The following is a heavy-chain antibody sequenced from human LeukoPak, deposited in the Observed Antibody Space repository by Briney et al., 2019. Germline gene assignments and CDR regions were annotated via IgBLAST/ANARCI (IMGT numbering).Heavy chain of an antibody. Sequence: PSETLSLTCTVSGGSISSSSYYWGWIRQPPGKGPEWIGSMYYSGSTYYNPSLKSRVIIRLDTSKNQFSLRLSSVTAADTAVYYCARRGRIAARRRPDAFDIWGQGTMVTVSS. D-gene: IGHD6-6*01. CDR2: MYYSGST. CDR3: ARRGRIAARRRPDAFDI. J-gene: IGHJ3*02. CDR1: GGSISSSSYY. V-gene: IGHV4-39*07.